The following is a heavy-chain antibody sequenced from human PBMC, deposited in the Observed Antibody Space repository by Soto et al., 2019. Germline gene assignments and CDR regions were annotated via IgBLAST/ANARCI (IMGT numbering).Heavy chain of an antibody. Sequence: SVKVSCKASGGTFSSYAISWVRQAPGRGLGWMGGIIPIFGTANYAQKFQGRVTITADESTITAYIELNSLNAEAAAVYSCVITPSYWGSSTNPFHYYYGMDVLGQGTTVTVSS. J-gene: IGHJ6*02. CDR3: VITPSYWGSSTNPFHYYYGMDV. CDR2: IIPIFGTA. D-gene: IGHD2-2*01. CDR1: GGTFSSYA. V-gene: IGHV1-69*13.